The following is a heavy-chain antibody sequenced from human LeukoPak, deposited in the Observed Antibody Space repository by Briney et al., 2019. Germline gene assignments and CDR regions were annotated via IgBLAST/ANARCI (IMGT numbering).Heavy chain of an antibody. V-gene: IGHV1-3*01. CDR1: GYTFTSYA. CDR2: INAGNGNT. D-gene: IGHD6-13*01. CDR3: ARGYIAAAYYYGMGV. Sequence: ASVKVSCKASGYTFTSYAMHWVRQAPGQRLEWMGWINAGNGNTKYSQKFQGRVTITRDTSVSTAYMELSSLRSEDTAVYYCARGYIAAAYYYGMGVWGKGTTVTVSS. J-gene: IGHJ6*04.